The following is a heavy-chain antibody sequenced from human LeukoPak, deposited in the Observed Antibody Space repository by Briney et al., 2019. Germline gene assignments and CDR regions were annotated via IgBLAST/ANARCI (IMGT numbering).Heavy chain of an antibody. J-gene: IGHJ4*02. CDR3: ARDITMVRGVKAPPDY. D-gene: IGHD3-10*01. Sequence: GGSLRLSCAASGFIFSSYSMNWVRQAPGKGLEWVSSISSSSSYIYYADSVKGRFTISRDNAKNSLYLQMNSLRAEDTAVYYCARDITMVRGVKAPPDYWGQGTLVTVSS. CDR2: ISSSSSYI. CDR1: GFIFSSYS. V-gene: IGHV3-21*01.